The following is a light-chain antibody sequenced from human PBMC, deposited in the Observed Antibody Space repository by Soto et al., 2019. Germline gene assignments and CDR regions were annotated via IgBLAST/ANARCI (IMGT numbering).Light chain of an antibody. Sequence: QSVLTQPASVSASPGQSITISCTGTSSDVGDYYYVSWYQQHPGKAPKLLIYEVSRRPSGVSFRFSASKSGNTASLTISGLQAEDEAYYYCSSYTTTSAPYVVFGGGTQLTVL. CDR1: SSDVGDYYY. V-gene: IGLV2-14*01. J-gene: IGLJ7*01. CDR3: SSYTTTSAPYVV. CDR2: EVS.